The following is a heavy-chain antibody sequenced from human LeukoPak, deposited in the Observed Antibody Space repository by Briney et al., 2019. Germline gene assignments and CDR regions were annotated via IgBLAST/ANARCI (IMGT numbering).Heavy chain of an antibody. J-gene: IGHJ4*02. CDR2: IYHSGST. V-gene: IGHV4-38-2*02. Sequence: PSETLSLTCTVSNYSISSGYYWGWIRQPPGKGLEWIGIIYHSGSTYYNPSLKSRVTVSVDTSKNQFSLKLSSVTAADTAVYYCERDLPSIARLYYFDYWGQGTLVTVSS. CDR3: ERDLPSIARLYYFDY. D-gene: IGHD2-15*01. CDR1: NYSISSGYY.